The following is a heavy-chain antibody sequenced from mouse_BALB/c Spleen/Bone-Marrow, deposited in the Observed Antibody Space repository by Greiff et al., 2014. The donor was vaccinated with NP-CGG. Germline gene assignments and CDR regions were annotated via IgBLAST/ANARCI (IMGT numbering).Heavy chain of an antibody. D-gene: IGHD1-3*01. CDR3: ARFKWGPVDY. V-gene: IGHV5-17*02. Sequence: EVQLVESGGGLVQPGGSRKLSCTASGFTFSSFGMHWVRQAPEKGLEWVAYISSGSTTIYYADTVKGRFTISRDNPKNTLFLQMTSLRSEDTAMYYCARFKWGPVDYWGQGTSVTVSS. J-gene: IGHJ4*01. CDR2: ISSGSTTI. CDR1: GFTFSSFG.